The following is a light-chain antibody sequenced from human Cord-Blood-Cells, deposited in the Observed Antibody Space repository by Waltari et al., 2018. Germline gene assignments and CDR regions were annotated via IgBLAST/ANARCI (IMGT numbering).Light chain of an antibody. V-gene: IGKV1-5*03. CDR2: KAS. CDR3: QQYNSYSRT. CDR1: QSISSW. J-gene: IGKJ1*01. Sequence: DIQMTQSPSTLSASVGDRVTITCRASQSISSWLAWYQQKPGEVPKLLIYKASSLESGVPSRFSGSGSGTEFTLTISSLQPDDFATYYCQQYNSYSRTFGQGTKVEIK.